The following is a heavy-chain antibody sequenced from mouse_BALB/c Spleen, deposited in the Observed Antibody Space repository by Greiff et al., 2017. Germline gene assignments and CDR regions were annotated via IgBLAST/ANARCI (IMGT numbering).Heavy chain of an antibody. V-gene: IGHV5-12-1*01. CDR3: ARRERPYAMDY. Sequence: EVKLVESGGGLVKPGGSLKLSCAASGFAFSSYDMSWVRQTPEKRLEWVAYISSGGGSTYYPDTVKGRFTISRDNAKNTLYLQMSSLKSEDTAMYYCARRERPYAMDYWGQGTSVTVSS. CDR2: ISSGGGST. J-gene: IGHJ4*01. CDR1: GFAFSSYD.